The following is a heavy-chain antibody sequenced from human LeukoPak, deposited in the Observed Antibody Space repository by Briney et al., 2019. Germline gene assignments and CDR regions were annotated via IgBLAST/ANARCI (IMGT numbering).Heavy chain of an antibody. CDR3: AREAMVRGVIRYYYGMDV. CDR1: GGSISSGDYY. Sequence: SQTLSLTCTVSGGSISSGDYYWSWLRQPPGKGLEWIGCIYYSGSTYYNPSLKSRVTISVDTSKNQFSLKLSSVTAADTAVYYCAREAMVRGVIRYYYGMDVWGQGTTVTVSS. V-gene: IGHV4-30-4*01. J-gene: IGHJ6*02. D-gene: IGHD3-10*01. CDR2: IYYSGST.